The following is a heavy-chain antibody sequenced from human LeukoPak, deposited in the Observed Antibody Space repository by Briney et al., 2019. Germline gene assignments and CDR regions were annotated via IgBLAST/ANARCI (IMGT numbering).Heavy chain of an antibody. J-gene: IGHJ4*02. CDR3: ARGGEYYDSSGYFY. D-gene: IGHD3-22*01. CDR1: GGTFSSYA. CDR2: IIPILGIA. Sequence: ASVKVSCKASGGTFSSYAISWVRQAPGQGLEWMGRIIPILGIANYAQKFQGRVTITADKSTSTAYMELSSLRSEDTAVYYCARGGEYYDSSGYFYWGQGTLVTVSS. V-gene: IGHV1-69*04.